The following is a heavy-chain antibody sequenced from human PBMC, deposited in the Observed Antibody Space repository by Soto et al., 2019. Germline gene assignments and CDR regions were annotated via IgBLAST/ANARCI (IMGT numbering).Heavy chain of an antibody. CDR1: GGSISSGDYY. CDR3: ARVGFGELLAHGMDV. Sequence: QVQLQESGPGLVKPSQTLSLTCTVSGGSISSGDYYWSWIRQPPGKGLEWIGYIYYSGSTYYNPSLQNRVTISVDTSKNQFSLKLSSVTAADTAVYYCARVGFGELLAHGMDVWGQGTTVTVSS. J-gene: IGHJ6*02. CDR2: IYYSGST. D-gene: IGHD3-10*01. V-gene: IGHV4-30-4*01.